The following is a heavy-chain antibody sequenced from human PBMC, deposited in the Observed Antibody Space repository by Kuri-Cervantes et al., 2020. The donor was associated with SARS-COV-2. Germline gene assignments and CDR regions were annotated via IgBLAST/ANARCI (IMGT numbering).Heavy chain of an antibody. CDR1: GFTFSSYA. V-gene: IGHV3-64D*08. CDR3: VKDVGYGDLAFGY. J-gene: IGHJ4*02. CDR2: ISSNGGST. D-gene: IGHD4-17*01. Sequence: GESLKISCSAPGFTFSSYAMHWVRQAPGKGLEYVSAISSNGGSTYYADSVKGRFTISRDNSKNTLYLQMSSLRAEDTAVYYCVKDVGYGDLAFGYWGQGTLVTVSS.